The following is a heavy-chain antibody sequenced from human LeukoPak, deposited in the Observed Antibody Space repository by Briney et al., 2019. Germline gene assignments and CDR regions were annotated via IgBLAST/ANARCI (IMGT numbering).Heavy chain of an antibody. J-gene: IGHJ4*02. D-gene: IGHD3-3*01. Sequence: PGGSLRLSCAGSGFTFRSYGMNWVRQAPGKGLEWIAYISSRGGLPNYADSVRGRFAIFRDNTQNSLFLQMNSLRAEDTAVYYCAKVALESPDFRNVFSPFDCWGQGTLVTVSS. CDR3: AKVALESPDFRNVFSPFDC. CDR2: ISSRGGLP. CDR1: GFTFRSYG. V-gene: IGHV3-48*03.